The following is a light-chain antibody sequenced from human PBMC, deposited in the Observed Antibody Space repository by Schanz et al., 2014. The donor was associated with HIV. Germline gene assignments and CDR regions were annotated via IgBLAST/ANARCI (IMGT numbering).Light chain of an antibody. V-gene: IGKV1-5*01. Sequence: IQMTQSRSTLSASVGDRVTITCRASQSISSWLAWYQQKPGKAPKRLIYAASTLQSGVPSRFSGSGSGTDFTLTISSLQPEDSATYYCLQYYIFPITFGQGTRLEIK. CDR3: LQYYIFPIT. J-gene: IGKJ5*01. CDR1: QSISSW. CDR2: AAS.